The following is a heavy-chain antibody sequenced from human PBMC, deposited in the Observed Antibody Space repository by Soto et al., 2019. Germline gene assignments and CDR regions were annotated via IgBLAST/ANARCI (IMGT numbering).Heavy chain of an antibody. CDR3: AKDREYPRDYFHY. CDR1: GGSISSYY. V-gene: IGHV4-4*07. Sequence: SETLSLTCTVSGGSISSYYWSWIRQPAGKGLEWIGRIYTSGSTNYNPSLKSRVTMSVDTSKNQFSLKLSSVTAEDTAVYYCAKDREYPRDYFHYWGQGTLVTVSS. CDR2: IYTSGST. J-gene: IGHJ4*02. D-gene: IGHD6-6*01.